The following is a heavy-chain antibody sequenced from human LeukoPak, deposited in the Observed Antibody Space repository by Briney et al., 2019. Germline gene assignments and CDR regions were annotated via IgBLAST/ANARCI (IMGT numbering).Heavy chain of an antibody. CDR3: VRDDDTLAYGVVYYMDV. J-gene: IGHJ6*03. Sequence: GASVKVSCKVSGFLFTGQFRHWVRQAPGQGLEWMGWVNPKSGGTNSAPKFRGRVTMTVDTSITTIYMELRSLRSEDTAVYYCVRDDDTLAYGVVYYMDVWGTGTTVTVTS. CDR2: VNPKSGGT. D-gene: IGHD3-22*01. CDR1: GFLFTGQF. V-gene: IGHV1-2*02.